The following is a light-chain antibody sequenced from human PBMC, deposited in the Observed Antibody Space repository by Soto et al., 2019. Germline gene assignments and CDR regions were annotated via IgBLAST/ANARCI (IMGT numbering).Light chain of an antibody. Sequence: QCALTQPPSVSGSPGQSVAISCTGTSSDISDYDRVSWYQQSPGTAPKLILYEVTHRPSGVPDRFSGSTSGNTASLTISGLQAEDEADYYCASYTDGSTPHVVLGGRTKLTVL. V-gene: IGLV2-18*02. J-gene: IGLJ2*01. CDR3: ASYTDGSTPHVV. CDR1: SSDISDYDR. CDR2: EVT.